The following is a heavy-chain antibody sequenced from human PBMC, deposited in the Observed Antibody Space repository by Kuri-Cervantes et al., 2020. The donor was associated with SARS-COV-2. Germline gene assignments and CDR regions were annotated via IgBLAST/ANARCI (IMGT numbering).Heavy chain of an antibody. V-gene: IGHV4-39*01. CDR2: LYYSGST. D-gene: IGHD6-19*01. CDR3: VRHPPIAVADYYFDY. CDR1: GGSITTYSYY. Sequence: GSLRLPCTLSGGSITTYSYYWGWIRQPPGKGLEWIGSLYYSGSTYYNPSLKSRVTISIDTSKNQFSLRLSSVTAADTAVYYCVRHPPIAVADYYFDYWGQGALVTVSS. J-gene: IGHJ4*02.